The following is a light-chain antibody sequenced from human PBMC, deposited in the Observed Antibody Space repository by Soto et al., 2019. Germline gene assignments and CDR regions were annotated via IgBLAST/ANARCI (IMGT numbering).Light chain of an antibody. Sequence: QSVLTQPPSASGSPGQSVTISCTGTSSDVGNYDSVSWYQHHPGKAPQAVIYEVNKRPSGVPDRFSGSKSGNTASLTVSGLQAEDDADYYCSSYAGSNNYVFGTGTKVTVL. CDR2: EVN. CDR1: SSDVGNYDS. V-gene: IGLV2-8*01. J-gene: IGLJ1*01. CDR3: SSYAGSNNYV.